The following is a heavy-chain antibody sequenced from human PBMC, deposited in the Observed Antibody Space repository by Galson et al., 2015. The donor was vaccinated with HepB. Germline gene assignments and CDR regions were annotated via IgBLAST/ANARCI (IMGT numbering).Heavy chain of an antibody. D-gene: IGHD2-21*01. V-gene: IGHV3-43*01. Sequence: SLRLSCAASGFTFDDYTMHWVRQAPGKGLEWVSLISWDGGSTYYADSVKGRFTISRDNSKNSLYLQMNSLRTEDTALYYCAKGFGDRNLIVVRYFDLWGRGTLVTVSS. CDR1: GFTFDDYT. CDR3: AKGFGDRNLIVVRYFDL. J-gene: IGHJ2*01. CDR2: ISWDGGST.